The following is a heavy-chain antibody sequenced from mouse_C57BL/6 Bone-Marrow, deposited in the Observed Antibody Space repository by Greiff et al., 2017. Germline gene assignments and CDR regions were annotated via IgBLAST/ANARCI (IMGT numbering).Heavy chain of an antibody. Sequence: EVQLQHSGPELVKPGASVKISCKASGYTFTDYYMNWVKQSHGKSLEWIGEIKPNNGGTSYNQKFKGKATMTVDKSSSTAYMEIRSLTSEDSAVYYCAKMEFTTVDYWGQGTTLTVSS. CDR3: AKMEFTTVDY. CDR2: IKPNNGGT. CDR1: GYTFTDYY. J-gene: IGHJ2*01. D-gene: IGHD1-1*01. V-gene: IGHV1-26*01.